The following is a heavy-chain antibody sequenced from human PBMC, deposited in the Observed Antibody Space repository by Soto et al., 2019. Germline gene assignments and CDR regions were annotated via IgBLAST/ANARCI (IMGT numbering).Heavy chain of an antibody. CDR3: ARVKGYSYGPYYFDY. CDR1: GGSISSEGYY. Sequence: QVPLQESGPGLVKPSQTLSLTCTVSGGSISSEGYYWSWFRQLPGKGLEWIGDIYYSGSTYYNPSLKSRLIISGDASKNQFDLKLSSVTAADTALYYCARVKGYSYGPYYFDYWGQGTLVTVSS. D-gene: IGHD5-18*01. V-gene: IGHV4-31*03. J-gene: IGHJ4*02. CDR2: IYYSGST.